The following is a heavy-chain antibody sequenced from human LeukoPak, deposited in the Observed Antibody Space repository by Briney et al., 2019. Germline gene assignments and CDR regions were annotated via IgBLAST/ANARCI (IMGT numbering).Heavy chain of an antibody. V-gene: IGHV1-18*01. D-gene: IGHD1-26*01. CDR3: AREGGSGTYYAENY. Sequence: GASVKVSCKASGYTFINYGISWVRQAPGQGLEWMEWIRAYNGDTNYAQKLQGRVTMTTDTSTSTAYMELRSLRYDDTAVYYCAREGGSGTYYAENYWGQGTLVTVSS. CDR1: GYTFINYG. J-gene: IGHJ4*02. CDR2: IRAYNGDT.